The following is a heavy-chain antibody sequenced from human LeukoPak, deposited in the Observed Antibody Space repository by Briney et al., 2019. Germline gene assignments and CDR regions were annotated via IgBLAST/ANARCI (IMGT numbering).Heavy chain of an antibody. J-gene: IGHJ5*02. CDR3: ARGGGEGGYTWFDA. D-gene: IGHD2-15*01. CDR2: IYASGST. Sequence: SETLSLTCTVSGGSISSYHWNWIRQPAGKGLEWLGRIYASGSTKYNPSLKSRVTMLVDTSENQFSLKLSSVTAADTAVYYCARGGGEGGYTWFDAWGQGTLVTVSS. CDR1: GGSISSYH. V-gene: IGHV4-4*07.